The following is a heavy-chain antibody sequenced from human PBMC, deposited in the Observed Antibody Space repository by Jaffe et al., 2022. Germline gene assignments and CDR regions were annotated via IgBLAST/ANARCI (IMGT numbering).Heavy chain of an antibody. V-gene: IGHV3-48*03. CDR1: GFTFSSYE. D-gene: IGHD3-10*01. J-gene: IGHJ4*02. Sequence: EVQLVESGGGLVQPGGSLRLSCAASGFTFSSYEMNWVRQAPGKGLEWVSYISSSGSTIYYADSVKGRFTISRDNAKNSLYLQMNSLRAEDTAVYYCARDHIRGVTFDYWGQGTLVTVSS. CDR3: ARDHIRGVTFDY. CDR2: ISSSGSTI.